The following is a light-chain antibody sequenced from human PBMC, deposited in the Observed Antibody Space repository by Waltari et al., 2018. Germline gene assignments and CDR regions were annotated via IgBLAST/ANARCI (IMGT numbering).Light chain of an antibody. CDR3: GTWDSSLTAGV. V-gene: IGLV1-51*02. Sequence: QSVLTQPPSVSAAPGQKVTISCSGSSSNIGSNRVSWYQQFPGTAPKLLIYEDNRLPSGTPDRFSGSKSGTSATLDNTGLQTGDEADYYCGTWDSSLTAGVFGGGTKLTVL. CDR1: SSNIGSNR. J-gene: IGLJ2*01. CDR2: EDN.